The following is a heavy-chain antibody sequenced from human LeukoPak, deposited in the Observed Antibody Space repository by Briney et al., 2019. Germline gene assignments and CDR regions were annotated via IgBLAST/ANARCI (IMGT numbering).Heavy chain of an antibody. CDR3: ARGGGDIVVVPAQSGAFDI. V-gene: IGHV1-2*02. CDR1: GYTFTGYY. J-gene: IGHJ3*02. D-gene: IGHD2-2*01. CDR2: INPNSGGT. Sequence: ASVKVSCKASGYTFTGYYMHWVRQAPGQGLEWMGWINPNSGGTNYAQKFQGRVTMSRDTSISTAYMELSRLRSDDTAVYYCARGGGDIVVVPAQSGAFDIWGQGTMVTVSS.